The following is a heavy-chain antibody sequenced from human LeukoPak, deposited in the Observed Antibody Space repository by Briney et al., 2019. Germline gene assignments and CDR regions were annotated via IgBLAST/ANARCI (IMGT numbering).Heavy chain of an antibody. CDR1: GFTFSSYG. J-gene: IGHJ6*02. CDR3: AKAEGGYYYYGMDV. D-gene: IGHD1-14*01. V-gene: IGHV3-30*18. Sequence: GGSLRLSCVASGFTFSSYGMHWVRQAPGKGLEWVAVISYDGSNKYYADSVQGRFTISRDNSKNTLYLQMNSLRAEDTAVYYCAKAEGGYYYYGMDVWGQGTTVTVSS. CDR2: ISYDGSNK.